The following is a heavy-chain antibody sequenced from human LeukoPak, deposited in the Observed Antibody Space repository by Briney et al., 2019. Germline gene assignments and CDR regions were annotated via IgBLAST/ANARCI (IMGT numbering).Heavy chain of an antibody. D-gene: IGHD3-22*01. J-gene: IGHJ4*02. CDR1: GYTFTGYY. CDR2: INPNSCGT. V-gene: IGHV1-2*02. CDR3: ARSRGYYYDSSGYSDY. Sequence: ASVNLSCKSSGYTFTGYYMHWVRQAPGQGLGWMGWINPNSCGTNYAQKFQGRVTMTRDTSNSTAYMELSRLRSDDTAVYYCARSRGYYYDSSGYSDYWGQGTLVTVSS.